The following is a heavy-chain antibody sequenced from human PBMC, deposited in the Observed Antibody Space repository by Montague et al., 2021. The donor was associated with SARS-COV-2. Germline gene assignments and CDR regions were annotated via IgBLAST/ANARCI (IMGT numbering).Heavy chain of an antibody. Sequence: SETLSLTCTVSGGSISSYYWSWIRRPPGKGLEWIGYIYYSGSTNYNPSLKSRVTISVDTSKNQFSLKLSSVTAADTAVYYCARGVRYYYDSSGPGAFNIWGQGTMVTVSS. D-gene: IGHD3-22*01. V-gene: IGHV4-59*01. CDR1: GGSISSYY. CDR2: IYYSGST. J-gene: IGHJ3*02. CDR3: ARGVRYYYDSSGPGAFNI.